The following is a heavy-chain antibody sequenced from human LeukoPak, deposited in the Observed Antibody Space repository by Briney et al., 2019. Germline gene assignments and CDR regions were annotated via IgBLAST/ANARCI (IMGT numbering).Heavy chain of an antibody. V-gene: IGHV1-24*01. CDR3: ATSDLATVAKN. J-gene: IGHJ4*02. CDR2: FDPEDGET. D-gene: IGHD4-23*01. CDR1: GYTLTELS. Sequence: ASVKVSCKVSGYTLTELSMHWVRQAPGKGLEWMGGFDPEDGETIYAQKFQGRVTMTEDTSTDTAYMEVRSLRSEDTAVYYCATSDLATVAKNWGQGTLVTVSS.